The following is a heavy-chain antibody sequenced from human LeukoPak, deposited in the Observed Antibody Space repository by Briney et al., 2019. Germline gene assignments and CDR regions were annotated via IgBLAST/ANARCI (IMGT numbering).Heavy chain of an antibody. J-gene: IGHJ4*02. V-gene: IGHV5-51*01. Sequence: GESLKISCKGSGYSFPSYWIGWVRQMPGKGLEWMGIIYPADSDTRYSPPFQGQVTISVDKSISTAYLQWSSLKASDTAMYYCATLHDSGTYYSSFDYWGQGTLVTVSS. CDR1: GYSFPSYW. D-gene: IGHD3-10*01. CDR2: IYPADSDT. CDR3: ATLHDSGTYYSSFDY.